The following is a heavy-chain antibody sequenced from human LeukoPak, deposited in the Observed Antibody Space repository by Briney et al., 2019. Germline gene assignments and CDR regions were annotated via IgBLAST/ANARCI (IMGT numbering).Heavy chain of an antibody. CDR3: ASTGPGRGWNRYYFDT. CDR2: LTDGGTRT. CDR1: GFNPGDFG. V-gene: IGHV3-23*01. D-gene: IGHD1/OR15-1a*01. J-gene: IGHJ4*02. Sequence: GGSLRLSCTVSGFNPGDFGRNWVRQAPGKGLEWVGSLTDGGTRTYYAASVKGRFSSYRDSSKNTVYLPLSTLRADDTALYHCASTGPGRGWNRYYFDTWGQGTLVTVSS.